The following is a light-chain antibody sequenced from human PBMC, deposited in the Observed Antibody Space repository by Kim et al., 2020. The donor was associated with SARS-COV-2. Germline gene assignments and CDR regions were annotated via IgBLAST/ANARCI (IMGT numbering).Light chain of an antibody. Sequence: SVSPGGRATLSCRASQSVSSNLAWYQKKPGQAPRLVIYGASTRAAGVPARFSGSVSGAEFTLTISNLQPEDCAVYYCQQYNKWMYTFGQGTKLEI. V-gene: IGKV3D-15*01. CDR3: QQYNKWMYT. CDR1: QSVSSN. J-gene: IGKJ2*01. CDR2: GAS.